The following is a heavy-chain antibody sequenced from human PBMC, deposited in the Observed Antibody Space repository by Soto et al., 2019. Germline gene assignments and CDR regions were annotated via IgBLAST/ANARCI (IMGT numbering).Heavy chain of an antibody. V-gene: IGHV4-31*03. CDR3: ARGSTVAATLFDY. CDR1: GGSISSGGYY. Sequence: QVQLQESGPGLVKPSQTLSLTCTVSGGSISSGGYYWSWIRQHPGKGLEWIGYIYYSGSTYYNPSPKSRVTIAVDPSKNPSPLKLSSVTAADTAVYYCARGSTVAATLFDYWGQGTLVTVSS. CDR2: IYYSGST. J-gene: IGHJ4*02. D-gene: IGHD2-15*01.